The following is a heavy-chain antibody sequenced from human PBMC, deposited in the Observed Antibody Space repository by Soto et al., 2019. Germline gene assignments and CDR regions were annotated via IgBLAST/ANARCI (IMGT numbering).Heavy chain of an antibody. J-gene: IGHJ4*02. CDR2: IYWDDDR. V-gene: IGHV2-5*02. CDR3: AHSRGGHDWNDGDFDY. D-gene: IGHD1-1*01. Sequence: QITLKESGPTLLNPTQTLTLTCTFSGFSLSTSGVGVGWIRQPPGKALESLALIYWDDDRRYNPSRKSRLAITKAPSKNQVVLTMTNVDPMDTAPYYCAHSRGGHDWNDGDFDYWGQGTLVTVSS. CDR1: GFSLSTSGVG.